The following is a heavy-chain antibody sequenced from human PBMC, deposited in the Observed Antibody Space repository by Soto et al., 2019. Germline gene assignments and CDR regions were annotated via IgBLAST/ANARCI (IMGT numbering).Heavy chain of an antibody. CDR2: ITAATGTT. CDR3: AKAKGRSNFYYSGLDV. D-gene: IGHD1-26*01. CDR1: GVTFFSYG. V-gene: IGHV3-23*01. Sequence: PRGSLRLYCAASGVTFFSYGITFFRHSPFKGLECVSGITAATGTTYYTDSVKGRFTISRDLSTNTLFLQMNSLRAADSAVYYCAKAKGRSNFYYSGLDVWGQGTTVTVSS. J-gene: IGHJ6*02.